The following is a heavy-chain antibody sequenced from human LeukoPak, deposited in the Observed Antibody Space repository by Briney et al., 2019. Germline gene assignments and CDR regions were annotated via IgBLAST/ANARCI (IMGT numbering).Heavy chain of an antibody. Sequence: ASVKVSCKASGYTFTGYYMHWMRQAPGQGLEWMGCINPNSGGTNYAQKFQGRVTMTRDTSISTAYMELSRLRSDDTAVYYCARVSRAAAGTPQIFGYWGQRTLVTVSS. D-gene: IGHD6-13*01. CDR3: ARVSRAAAGTPQIFGY. CDR1: GYTFTGYY. J-gene: IGHJ4*02. V-gene: IGHV1-2*02. CDR2: INPNSGGT.